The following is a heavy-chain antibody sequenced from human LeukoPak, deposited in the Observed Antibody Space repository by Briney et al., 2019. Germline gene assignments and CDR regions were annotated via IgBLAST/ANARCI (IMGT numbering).Heavy chain of an antibody. CDR2: ISTSSIYI. V-gene: IGHV3-21*01. CDR3: ARGASLTTVVTRGNYMDV. D-gene: IGHD4-23*01. CDR1: GFIFSSYS. J-gene: IGHJ6*03. Sequence: GGSLRLSCAVSGFIFSSYSMNWVRQAPGKGLEWVSSISTSSIYIYYADSVKGRFTISRDNAKNSLYLQMNSLRAEDTAVYYCARGASLTTVVTRGNYMDVWGKGTTVTVSS.